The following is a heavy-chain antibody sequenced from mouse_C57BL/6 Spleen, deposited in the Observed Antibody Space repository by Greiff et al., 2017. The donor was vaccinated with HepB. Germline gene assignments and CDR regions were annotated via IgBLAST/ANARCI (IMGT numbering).Heavy chain of an antibody. CDR3: ARPYDGYYAAMDY. V-gene: IGHV1-52*01. J-gene: IGHJ4*01. Sequence: QVQLQQPGAELVRPGSSVKLSCKASGYTFTSYWMHWVKQRPIQGLEWIGNIDPSDSETHYNQKFKDKATLTVDKSSSTAYMQLSSLTSEDSAVYYCARPYDGYYAAMDYWGQGTSVTVSS. CDR1: GYTFTSYW. D-gene: IGHD2-3*01. CDR2: IDPSDSET.